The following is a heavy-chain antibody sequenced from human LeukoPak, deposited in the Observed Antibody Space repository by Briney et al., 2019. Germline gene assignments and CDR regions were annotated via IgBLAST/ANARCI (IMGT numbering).Heavy chain of an antibody. CDR3: ARDVNYYDSSGPAGEAFDI. D-gene: IGHD3-22*01. CDR2: IWYDGSNK. CDR1: GFTFSSYG. Sequence: GGSLRLSCAASGFTFSSYGMHWVRQAPGKGLEWVAVIWYDGSNKYYADSVKGRFTISRDNSKNTLYLQMNSLRAEDTAVYYCARDVNYYDSSGPAGEAFDIWGQGTMVTVSS. V-gene: IGHV3-33*01. J-gene: IGHJ3*02.